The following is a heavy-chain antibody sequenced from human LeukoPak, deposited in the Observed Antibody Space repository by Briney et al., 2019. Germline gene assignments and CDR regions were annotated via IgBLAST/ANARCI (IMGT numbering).Heavy chain of an antibody. V-gene: IGHV3-23*01. D-gene: IGHD3-3*01. CDR2: ISGSGGST. J-gene: IGHJ4*02. Sequence: GSLRLSCAASGFTFSSYAMSWVRQAPGKGLEWVSAISGSGGSTYYADSVKGRFTISRDNSKNTLHLQMNSLRAEDTAVYYCAKEERFLEWLPGIDYWGQGTLVAVSS. CDR1: GFTFSSYA. CDR3: AKEERFLEWLPGIDY.